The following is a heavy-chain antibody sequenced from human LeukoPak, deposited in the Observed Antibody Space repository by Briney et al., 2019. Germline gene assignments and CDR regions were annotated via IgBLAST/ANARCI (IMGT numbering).Heavy chain of an antibody. V-gene: IGHV4-59*01. CDR1: GGSISSYY. J-gene: IGHJ4*02. CDR3: ARGPPTYRLYYFDY. Sequence: SETLSFTCTVFGGSISSYYWSWFRQPPGKGLEWIGYIYYSGSTNYNPSLKSRVTISVDTSKNQFSLKLSSVTAADTAVYYCARGPPTYRLYYFDYWGQGTLVTVSS. CDR2: IYYSGST.